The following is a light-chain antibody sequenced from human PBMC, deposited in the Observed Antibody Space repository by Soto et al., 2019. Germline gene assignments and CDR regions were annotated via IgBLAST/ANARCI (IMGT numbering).Light chain of an antibody. V-gene: IGKV3-20*01. CDR2: AAS. J-gene: IGKJ5*01. CDR3: QQYGTSEII. CDR1: QSVSSSF. Sequence: IGLTQSPCTLSLSPGERATLSCRASQSVSSSFLAWYQQRPGQAPRLLIYAASNTAPGIPDRFSGSGSGTDFTLTISRLETEDFAVFYCQQYGTSEIIFGQGTRLEIK.